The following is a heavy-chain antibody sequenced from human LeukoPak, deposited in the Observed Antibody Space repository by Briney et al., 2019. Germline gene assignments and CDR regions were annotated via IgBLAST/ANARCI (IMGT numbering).Heavy chain of an antibody. Sequence: GGSLRLSCAASGFTFSSYEMNWVRQAPGKGLEWVSYISSGSTIYYADSVKGRFTISRDNAKNSLYLQMNSLRAEDTAVYYCARTPIKLRYSFDPWGQGTLVTVSS. J-gene: IGHJ5*02. CDR3: ARTPIKLRYSFDP. V-gene: IGHV3-48*03. CDR1: GFTFSSYE. D-gene: IGHD3-9*01. CDR2: ISSGSTI.